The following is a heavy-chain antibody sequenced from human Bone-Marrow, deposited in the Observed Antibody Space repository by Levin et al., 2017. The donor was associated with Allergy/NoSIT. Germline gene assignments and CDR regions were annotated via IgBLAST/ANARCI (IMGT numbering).Heavy chain of an antibody. V-gene: IGHV3-64*01. CDR1: GFTFSSYA. CDR2: ISSDGGST. CDR3: ARVRVAARTPYFDY. D-gene: IGHD2-15*01. Sequence: PGGSLRLSCAASGFTFSSYAIQWVRQAPGKGLEYVSAISSDGGSTYYANSVKGRFTISRDNSKNTVYLQMGSLRAEDMAVYYCARVRVAARTPYFDYWGQGTLVTVSS. J-gene: IGHJ4*02.